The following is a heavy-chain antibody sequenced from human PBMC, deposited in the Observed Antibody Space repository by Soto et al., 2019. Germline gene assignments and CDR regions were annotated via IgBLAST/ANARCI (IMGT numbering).Heavy chain of an antibody. CDR2: IYYSGST. Sequence: QVQLQESGPGLVKPSQTLSLTCTVSGGSISSGDYYWSWIRQPPGKGLEWIGYIYYSGSTYYNPSLKSRVNISVDTSKTQFSLKLSSVTAADTAVYYCARTEPYYYDSSGYYPNWFDPWGQGTLVTVSS. CDR3: ARTEPYYYDSSGYYPNWFDP. CDR1: GGSISSGDYY. D-gene: IGHD3-22*01. J-gene: IGHJ5*02. V-gene: IGHV4-30-4*01.